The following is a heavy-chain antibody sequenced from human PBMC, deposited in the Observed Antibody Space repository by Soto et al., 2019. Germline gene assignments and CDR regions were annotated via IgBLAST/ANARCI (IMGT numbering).Heavy chain of an antibody. J-gene: IGHJ4*02. CDR1: GGSISSYY. Sequence: SETLSLTCTVSGGSISSYYWSWIRQPPGKGLEWIGYIYYSGSTNYNPSLKSRVTISVDTSKNQFSLKLSSVTAADTAVYYCAREGGYSYGFDYWGQGTLVTVSS. CDR3: AREGGYSYGFDY. D-gene: IGHD5-18*01. CDR2: IYYSGST. V-gene: IGHV4-59*01.